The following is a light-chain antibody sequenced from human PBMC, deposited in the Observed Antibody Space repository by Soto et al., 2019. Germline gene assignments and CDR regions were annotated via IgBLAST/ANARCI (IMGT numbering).Light chain of an antibody. CDR3: CSYEGGYPHAL. J-gene: IGLJ2*01. CDR2: DVS. Sequence: QSVLTQPRSVSGPPGQSVSISCSGTSSDVGTYNYVSWYQQHPGKAPKLMIYDVSKRPSGVPDRFSGSKSGNTASLTISGLQADDDAYYYCCSYEGGYPHALFGGGTKLTVL. V-gene: IGLV2-11*01. CDR1: SSDVGTYNY.